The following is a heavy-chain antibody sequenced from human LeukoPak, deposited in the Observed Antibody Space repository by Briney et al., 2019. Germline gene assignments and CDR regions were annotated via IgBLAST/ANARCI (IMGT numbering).Heavy chain of an antibody. CDR2: IYYSGST. V-gene: IGHV4-39*07. Sequence: SQTLSLTCTVSGGSISSSSYYWGWIRQPPGKGLEWIGSIYYSGSTYYNPSLKSRVTISVDTSKNQFSLKLSSVTAADTAVYYCARERGQLVHAIADYWGQGTLVTVSS. D-gene: IGHD6-6*01. CDR3: ARERGQLVHAIADY. J-gene: IGHJ4*02. CDR1: GGSISSSSYY.